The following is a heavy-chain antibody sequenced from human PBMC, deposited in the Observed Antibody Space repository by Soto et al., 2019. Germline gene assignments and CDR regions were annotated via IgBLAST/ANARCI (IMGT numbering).Heavy chain of an antibody. CDR3: ARDLACGGNAFDI. V-gene: IGHV4-31*03. CDR2: NYYSGSS. CDR1: GGSISSGGYY. Sequence: KASETLSLTCTVSGGSISSGGYYWSWIRQHPGKGLECIGYNYYSGSSYYNPSLKSRVTISVDTSKNQFSLWLSSVTAADTAVYFCARDLACGGNAFDIWGQGTMVTVSS. D-gene: IGHD2-21*01. J-gene: IGHJ3*02.